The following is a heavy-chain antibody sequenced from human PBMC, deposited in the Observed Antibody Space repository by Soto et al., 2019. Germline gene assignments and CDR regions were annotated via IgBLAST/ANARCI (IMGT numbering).Heavy chain of an antibody. D-gene: IGHD3-22*01. CDR1: GFTFSSHW. CDR3: ARDYYDSNGYYSSSFDY. J-gene: IGHJ4*02. Sequence: GGSLRLSCAASGFTFSSHWMHWVRQAPGKGLVWVSRISNDGSTTTYADSVEGRFTISRDNAKNTLYLQMNSLRAEDTAVYYCARDYYDSNGYYSSSFDYWGQGTLVTVSS. CDR2: ISNDGSTT. V-gene: IGHV3-74*01.